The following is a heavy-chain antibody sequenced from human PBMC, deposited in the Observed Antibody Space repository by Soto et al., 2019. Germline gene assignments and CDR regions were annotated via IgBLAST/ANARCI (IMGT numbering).Heavy chain of an antibody. CDR3: ARDVAHGAYNFFLSYGMDV. CDR1: GYSFIGYY. V-gene: IGHV1-46*01. J-gene: IGHJ6*02. Sequence: ASVKVSCKASGYSFIGYYMHWVRQAPGQGLEWMGMINPSGGSTNYAQKFQGRVSMTRDTSTTTLYMELSSLRSEDTAVYYCARDVAHGAYNFFLSYGMDVWGQGTTVTVYS. D-gene: IGHD1-20*01. CDR2: INPSGGST.